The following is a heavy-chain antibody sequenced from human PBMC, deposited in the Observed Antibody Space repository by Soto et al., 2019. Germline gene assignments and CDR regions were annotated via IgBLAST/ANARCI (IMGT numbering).Heavy chain of an antibody. Sequence: QVQLVQSGAEVKKPGSSVKVSCKASGGTFSSYAISWVRQAPGQGLEWMGGIIPIFGTANYAQKFQGRVTTXXDXSXXTAYMELSSLRSEDTAVYYCARAQPGYSYGYYFDYWGQGTLVTVSS. J-gene: IGHJ4*02. CDR3: ARAQPGYSYGYYFDY. CDR1: GGTFSSYA. D-gene: IGHD5-18*01. CDR2: IIPIFGTA. V-gene: IGHV1-69*12.